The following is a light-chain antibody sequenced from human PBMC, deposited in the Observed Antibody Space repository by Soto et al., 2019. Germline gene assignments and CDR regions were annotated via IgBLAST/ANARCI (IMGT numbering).Light chain of an antibody. CDR1: SRDVVDYDY. J-gene: IGLJ1*01. CDR2: EVS. CDR3: SSYTSTRTYV. Sequence: QAVLTQPASVSGSPGQSITISCTGASRDVVDYDYVSWYQQHPGKAPKPLIYEVSYRPSGVSNRFSGSKSGNTASLTISGLQAEDEADYYCSSYTSTRTYVFGTGTKLTVL. V-gene: IGLV2-14*01.